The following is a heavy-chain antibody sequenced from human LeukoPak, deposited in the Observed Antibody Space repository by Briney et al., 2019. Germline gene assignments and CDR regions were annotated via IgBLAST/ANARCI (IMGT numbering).Heavy chain of an antibody. J-gene: IGHJ4*02. CDR1: GFTFSSYA. Sequence: GGSLRLSCAASGFTFSSYAMHWVRQAPGKGLEWVAVISYDGSNKYYADSVKGRFTISRDNSKNTLFLQMNSLRAEDTAVYYCAREMATNYCPDYWGQGTLVTVSS. V-gene: IGHV3-30-3*01. CDR2: ISYDGSNK. D-gene: IGHD5-24*01. CDR3: AREMATNYCPDY.